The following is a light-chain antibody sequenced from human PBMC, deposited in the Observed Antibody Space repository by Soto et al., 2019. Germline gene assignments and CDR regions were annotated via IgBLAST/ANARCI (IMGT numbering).Light chain of an antibody. CDR1: QDVGNF. J-gene: IGKJ1*01. V-gene: IGKV1-5*01. CDR2: DDS. Sequence: DTQMTQSPSSLSASLGDRVTITCQANQDVGNFLNWYQQKTGKAPKILIYDDSNLEIGAPSRFSGSGSGTEFTLTISRLQPDDFATYYCQKYNSYLWTCGQGTKVDIK. CDR3: QKYNSYLWT.